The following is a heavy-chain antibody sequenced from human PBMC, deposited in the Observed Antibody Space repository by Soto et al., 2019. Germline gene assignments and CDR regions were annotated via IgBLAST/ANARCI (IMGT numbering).Heavy chain of an antibody. J-gene: IGHJ2*01. CDR1: GGSFSGYY. D-gene: IGHD6-13*01. CDR3: ATGGKQQLVRSQYFDL. CDR2: ITHSGST. V-gene: IGHV4-34*02. Sequence: QVQLQQLGAGLLEPSETLSLTCAVYGGSFSGYYWSWIRQPPGKGLEWIGEITHSGSTNYNPSLKSRVTISVDTSKSQFSLKLTSVTAADTAVYYCATGGKQQLVRSQYFDLWGRGTLVTVSS.